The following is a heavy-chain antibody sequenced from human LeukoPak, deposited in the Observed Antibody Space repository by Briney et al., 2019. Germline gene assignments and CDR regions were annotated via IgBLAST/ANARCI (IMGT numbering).Heavy chain of an antibody. D-gene: IGHD2/OR15-2a*01. CDR3: ARDKIASDDAFDV. J-gene: IGHJ3*01. CDR1: GYTFTAYY. Sequence: ASVKVSCKASGYTFTAYYIHWVRRAPGQGLEWMGWINPNSGGTESAQKFQGRVTMTRDTSISTGYMELYSLRSDDTAVYYCARDKIASDDAFDVWGQGTMVTVSS. CDR2: INPNSGGT. V-gene: IGHV1-2*02.